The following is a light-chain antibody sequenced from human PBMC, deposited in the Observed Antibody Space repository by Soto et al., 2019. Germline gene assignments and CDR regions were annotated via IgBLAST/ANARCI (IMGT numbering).Light chain of an antibody. CDR3: AAWDDSLSGRYV. Sequence: QSVLTQLPSASGTPGQRVTISCSGSSSNIGSNYVCWYQQLPGTAPKLLIYRNNQRPSGVPDRFSGSKSGTSASLAISGLRSEDEPDSYCAAWDDSLSGRYVFGTGTKVTVL. CDR2: RNN. CDR1: SSNIGSNY. J-gene: IGLJ1*01. V-gene: IGLV1-47*01.